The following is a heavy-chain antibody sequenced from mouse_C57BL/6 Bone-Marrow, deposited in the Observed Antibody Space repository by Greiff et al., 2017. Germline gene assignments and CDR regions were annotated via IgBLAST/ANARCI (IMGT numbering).Heavy chain of an antibody. J-gene: IGHJ3*01. V-gene: IGHV1-15*01. CDR2: IDPETGGT. CDR3: TRRGGAY. Sequence: VQLQQSGAELVRPGASVTMSCKASGYTFTDYEMHWVKQTPVHGLEWIGAIDPETGGTAYNQKFKGKAILTADKSSSTAYMELRSLPSEDSAVYYCTRRGGAYLGQGTLVTISA. CDR1: GYTFTDYE.